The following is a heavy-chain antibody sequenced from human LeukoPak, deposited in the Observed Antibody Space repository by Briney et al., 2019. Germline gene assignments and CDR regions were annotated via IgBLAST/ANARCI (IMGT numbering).Heavy chain of an antibody. CDR1: GGSFTSYY. D-gene: IGHD6-19*01. CDR2: INHSGST. V-gene: IGHV4-34*01. CDR3: ARGKGSGWSSTRFDP. Sequence: SETLSLTCTVYGGSFTSYYWTWIRQSPGKGLEWIEEINHSGSTNYNPSLKSRVTISVDTSKNQISLNLTSVTAADTAIFYCARGKGSGWSSTRFDPWGQGTLVTVSS. J-gene: IGHJ5*02.